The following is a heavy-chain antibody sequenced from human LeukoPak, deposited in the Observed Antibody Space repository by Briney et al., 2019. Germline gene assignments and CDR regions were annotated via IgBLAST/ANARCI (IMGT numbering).Heavy chain of an antibody. CDR1: GGSISSYY. Sequence: SETLSLTCTVSGGSISSYYWSWIRQPPGKGLEWLGYIYYSGSTNYNPSLKSRVTISVDTSKNQFSLKLNSVTAADTAVYYCARDYYDFWSGYSVNDAFDVWGQGTMVTVSS. D-gene: IGHD3-3*01. J-gene: IGHJ3*01. CDR3: ARDYYDFWSGYSVNDAFDV. CDR2: IYYSGST. V-gene: IGHV4-59*01.